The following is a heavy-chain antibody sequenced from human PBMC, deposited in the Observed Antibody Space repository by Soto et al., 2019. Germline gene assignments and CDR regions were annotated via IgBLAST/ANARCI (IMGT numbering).Heavy chain of an antibody. CDR2: ISSSSSTI. CDR1: GFTFSSYS. V-gene: IGHV3-48*01. D-gene: IGHD6-13*01. CDR3: ARHPERIAEIGLFDP. Sequence: EVQLVESGGGLVQPGGSLRLSCAASGFTFSSYSMNWVRQAPGKGLEWVSYISSSSSTIYYADSVKGRFTISRDNAKNSLYLQMNSLMAEDTAVYYCARHPERIAEIGLFDPWGQGTLVSVSS. J-gene: IGHJ5*02.